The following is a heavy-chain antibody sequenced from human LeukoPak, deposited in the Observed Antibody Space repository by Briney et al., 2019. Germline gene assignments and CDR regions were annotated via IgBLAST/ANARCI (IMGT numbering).Heavy chain of an antibody. Sequence: GGPLALPCSASGFPFSSYAMHWVRQAPGKGLEYVSAISSNGGSTYYADSVKGRFIISRDNSKNTQYLQMSSLRAEDTAVYYCVKDPRHYYDSSGYYPGNDYWGQGTLVTVSS. CDR1: GFPFSSYA. CDR2: ISSNGGST. J-gene: IGHJ4*02. D-gene: IGHD3-22*01. CDR3: VKDPRHYYDSSGYYPGNDY. V-gene: IGHV3-64D*09.